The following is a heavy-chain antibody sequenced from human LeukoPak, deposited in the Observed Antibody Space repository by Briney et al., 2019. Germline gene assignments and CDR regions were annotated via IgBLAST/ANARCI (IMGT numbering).Heavy chain of an antibody. CDR1: GFTFSSYA. V-gene: IGHV3-30-3*01. J-gene: IGHJ6*02. D-gene: IGHD2-2*01. CDR2: ISYDGSNK. CDR3: ARDLTNILVLQPVTYSYTVMDV. Sequence: GGSLRLSCAASGFTFSSYAMHWVRQAPGKGLEWVAVISYDGSNKYYADSVKGRFTISRDNSKNTLYLQMNSLRAEDTAVYYCARDLTNILVLQPVTYSYTVMDVWGQGPTVTVS.